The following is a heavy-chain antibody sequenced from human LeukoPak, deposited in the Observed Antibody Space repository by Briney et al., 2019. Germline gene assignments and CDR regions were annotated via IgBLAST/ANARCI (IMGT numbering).Heavy chain of an antibody. CDR3: ARDQSGSGWYY. Sequence: GGSLRLSCAASGFTFSSFSMNWVRQAPGKGLERVSTISSSSTYIYYADSVKGRLTISRDNANNSLYLQMNSLRVEDTAVYYCARDQSGSGWYYWGQGTLVTVSS. CDR1: GFTFSSFS. D-gene: IGHD6-19*01. V-gene: IGHV3-21*01. J-gene: IGHJ4*02. CDR2: ISSSSTYI.